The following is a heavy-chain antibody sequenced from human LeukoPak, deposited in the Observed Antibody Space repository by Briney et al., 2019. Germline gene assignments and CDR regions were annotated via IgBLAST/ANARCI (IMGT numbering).Heavy chain of an antibody. D-gene: IGHD3-22*01. CDR1: GFTFSNAW. Sequence: GGSLRLSCAASGFTFSNAWMSWVRQAPGKGREWVGRIKSKTDGGTTDYAAPVKGRFTVSRDDSKNTLYMQMNSLKTEDTAVYYCTTGEDYYDSSGYYTHYFDYWGQGTLVTVSS. J-gene: IGHJ4*02. CDR2: IKSKTDGGTT. V-gene: IGHV3-15*01. CDR3: TTGEDYYDSSGYYTHYFDY.